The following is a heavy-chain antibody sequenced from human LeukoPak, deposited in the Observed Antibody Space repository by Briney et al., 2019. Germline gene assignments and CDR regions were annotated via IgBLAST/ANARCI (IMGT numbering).Heavy chain of an antibody. CDR3: ARACTINSCYAY. CDR2: INSDGSST. D-gene: IGHD2-2*01. J-gene: IGHJ4*02. CDR1: GFTFTSYW. V-gene: IGHV3-74*01. Sequence: GGSLRLSCSASGFTFTSYWMHWVRQVPGKGLVWVSRINSDGSSTTYADSVKGRFTISRDNAKNTLFLQMNSLRAEDTAVYYCARACTINSCYAYWGQGTLVTVSS.